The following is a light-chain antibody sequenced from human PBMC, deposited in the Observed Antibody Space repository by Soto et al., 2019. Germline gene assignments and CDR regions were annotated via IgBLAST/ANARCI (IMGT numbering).Light chain of an antibody. V-gene: IGKV4-1*01. J-gene: IGKJ1*01. Sequence: DIVMTQSPDSLTVSLGERATVNCKSSQSVLYSSKDKNYLAWYQQKPGQPPRLLIYWATSRDSGVPDRFSGSGSGTDFTLTISSLQADDVAVYYCQQYYTPPWTFGQGTKV. CDR2: WAT. CDR1: QSVLYSSKDKNY. CDR3: QQYYTPPWT.